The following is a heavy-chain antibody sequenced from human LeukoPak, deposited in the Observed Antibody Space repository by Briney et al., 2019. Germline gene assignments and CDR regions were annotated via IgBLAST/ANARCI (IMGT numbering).Heavy chain of an antibody. Sequence: SETLSLTCTVSGGSISSYYWSWIRQPPGKGLEWIGYIYYSGSTNYNPSLKGRVTISVDTSKNQFSLKLSSVTAADTAVYYCARALWFGFDPWGQGTLVTVSS. CDR3: ARALWFGFDP. J-gene: IGHJ5*02. CDR1: GGSISSYY. V-gene: IGHV4-59*01. CDR2: IYYSGST. D-gene: IGHD3-10*01.